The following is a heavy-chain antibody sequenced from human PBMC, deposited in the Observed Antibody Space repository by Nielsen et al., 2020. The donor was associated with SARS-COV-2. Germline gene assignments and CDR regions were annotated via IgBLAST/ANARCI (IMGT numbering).Heavy chain of an antibody. J-gene: IGHJ1*01. V-gene: IGHV4-39*01. CDR2: IYYSGST. D-gene: IGHD2-15*01. Sequence: PGKGLEWIGSIYYSGSTYYNPSLKSRVTISVDTSKNQFSLKLSSVTAADTAVYYCARLRRRRNVVVVDATRREEYFQHWGQGTLVTVSS. CDR3: ARLRRRRNVVVVDATRREEYFQH.